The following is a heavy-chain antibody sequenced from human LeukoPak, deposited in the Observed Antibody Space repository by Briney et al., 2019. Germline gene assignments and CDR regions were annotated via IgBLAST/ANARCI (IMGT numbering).Heavy chain of an antibody. J-gene: IGHJ4*02. D-gene: IGHD3-22*01. Sequence: GGSLRLSCAASGFTFSSYAMSWVRQAPGKGLEWVSAISGSGGSTYYADSVKGRFTISRDNSKNTLYLQMNSLRAEDTAVYYCANSLPIHYDSSGYHNPADYWGQGTLVTVSS. CDR2: ISGSGGST. CDR3: ANSLPIHYDSSGYHNPADY. V-gene: IGHV3-23*01. CDR1: GFTFSSYA.